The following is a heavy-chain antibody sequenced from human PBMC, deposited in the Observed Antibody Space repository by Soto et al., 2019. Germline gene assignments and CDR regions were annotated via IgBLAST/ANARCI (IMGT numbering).Heavy chain of an antibody. CDR3: ARGRGTILDPLP. CDR2: INPDSGAT. J-gene: IGHJ5*02. Sequence: ASVKVSCKASGYTFTGYFMHWVRQAPGQGLEWMGWINPDSGATKYAQKFQGRVTLSRDTSIRTAYMELSGLRSDDTAVYYCARGRGTILDPLPSGQGTLVTVSS. D-gene: IGHD3-3*01. CDR1: GYTFTGYF. V-gene: IGHV1-2*02.